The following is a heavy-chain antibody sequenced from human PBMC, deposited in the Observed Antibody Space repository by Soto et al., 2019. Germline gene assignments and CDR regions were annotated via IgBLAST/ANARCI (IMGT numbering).Heavy chain of an antibody. V-gene: IGHV1-18*01. J-gene: IGHJ4*02. Sequence: QVQLVPSGAEVKKPGASLKVSCTASGYTFTSSAITWVRQAPGQGLEWMGWISTYSGDTKYAQKLQSRVTITTDTSTRTAYMELRNLKSDDTAVYYCARGSLLQRRPEHWGEGTLVAVFS. CDR3: ARGSLLQRRPEH. CDR1: GYTFTSSA. D-gene: IGHD1-1*01. CDR2: ISTYSGDT.